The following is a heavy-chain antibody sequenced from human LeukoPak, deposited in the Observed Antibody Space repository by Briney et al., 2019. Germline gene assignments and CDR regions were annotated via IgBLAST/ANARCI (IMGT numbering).Heavy chain of an antibody. CDR3: ARDAPGKYFVWFDP. J-gene: IGHJ5*02. D-gene: IGHD1-14*01. Sequence: GASVKVSCKASGYTFTSYAMNWVRQAPGQGLERMGWINTNTGNPTYAQGFTGRFVFSLDTSVSTAYLQISNLKAEDTAVYYCARDAPGKYFVWFDPWGQGTMVTVSS. V-gene: IGHV7-4-1*02. CDR1: GYTFTSYA. CDR2: INTNTGNP.